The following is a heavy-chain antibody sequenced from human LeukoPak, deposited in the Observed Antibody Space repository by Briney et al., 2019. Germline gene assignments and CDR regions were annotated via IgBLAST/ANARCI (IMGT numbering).Heavy chain of an antibody. CDR2: INTNTGNP. CDR1: GYTFTSYA. CDR3: ARRYCRSTSCYFDY. V-gene: IGHV7-4-1*02. J-gene: IGHJ4*02. Sequence: ASVKVSCKASGYTFTSYAMNWVRQAPGQGLEWMGWINTNTGNPTYAQGFTGRFVFSLDTSVSTAYLQISSLKAEDTAVYYCARRYCRSTSCYFDYWGQGTLVTVSS. D-gene: IGHD2-2*01.